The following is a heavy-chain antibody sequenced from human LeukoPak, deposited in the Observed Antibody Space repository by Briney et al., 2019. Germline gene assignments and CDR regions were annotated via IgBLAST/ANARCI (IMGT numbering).Heavy chain of an antibody. D-gene: IGHD4-23*01. CDR1: GFAFHNYA. CDR3: AKDTGGNGAYFYAMDV. Sequence: GRSLRLSCVGSGFAFHNYAMHWVRRPPGKGLEWVSAINWNSDTKAYADSVKGRFTISRDRARNSLYLQMDSLRPEDTALYYCAKDTGGNGAYFYAMDVWGQGTSITVSS. CDR2: INWNSDTK. V-gene: IGHV3-9*01. J-gene: IGHJ6*02.